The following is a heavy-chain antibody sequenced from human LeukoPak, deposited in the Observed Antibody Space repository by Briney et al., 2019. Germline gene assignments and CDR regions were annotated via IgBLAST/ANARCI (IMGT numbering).Heavy chain of an antibody. Sequence: TSQTLSLTCTVSGGSISSGSYYWSWIRQPAGKGLEWIGRIYTSGSTNYNPSLKSRVTISADTSKNQFSLKLSSVTAADTAVYYCARDLNWNYLDYWGQGTLVTVSS. CDR1: GGSISSGSYY. D-gene: IGHD1-20*01. V-gene: IGHV4-61*02. CDR2: IYTSGST. CDR3: ARDLNWNYLDY. J-gene: IGHJ4*02.